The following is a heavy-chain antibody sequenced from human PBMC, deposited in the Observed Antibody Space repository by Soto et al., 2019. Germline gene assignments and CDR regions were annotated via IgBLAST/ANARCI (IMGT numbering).Heavy chain of an antibody. V-gene: IGHV1-69*01. D-gene: IGHD2-2*03. CDR2: IIPIFGTA. J-gene: IGHJ6*02. CDR1: GGTFSSYA. CDR3: AMDIVVVQDYYYGMDV. Sequence: QVQLVQSGAEVKKPGSSVKVSCKASGGTFSSYAISWVRQAPGRGLEWMGGIIPIFGTANYAQKFQGRVTITADESTSTAYMELSSLRSEDTAVYYCAMDIVVVQDYYYGMDVWGQGTTVTVSS.